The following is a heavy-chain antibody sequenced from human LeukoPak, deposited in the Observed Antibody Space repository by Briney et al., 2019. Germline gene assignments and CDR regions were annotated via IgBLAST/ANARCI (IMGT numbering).Heavy chain of an antibody. J-gene: IGHJ6*03. V-gene: IGHV3-30*04. CDR2: ISYDGSNK. D-gene: IGHD3-10*01. CDR1: GFTFSSYA. CDR3: ARDRRVLWFGEFRGYYMDV. Sequence: PGGSLRLSCAASGFTFSSYAMHWVRQAPGKGLEWVAVISYDGSNKYYADSVKGRFTISRDNSKNTLYLQMNSLRAEDTAVYYCARDRRVLWFGEFRGYYMDVWGKGTTVTISS.